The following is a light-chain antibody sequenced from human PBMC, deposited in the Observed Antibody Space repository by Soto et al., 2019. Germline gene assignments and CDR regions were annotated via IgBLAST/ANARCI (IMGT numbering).Light chain of an antibody. CDR3: QQDNIWPRLT. V-gene: IGKV3-15*01. CDR2: GAS. J-gene: IGKJ4*01. Sequence: TVMTQSPATLAVSPGERATLSCRASQSVRNNLAWYQQKPGQPPRLIIYGASIRATGIPARFSGSGSGTEFTPTVRSVQSEEFAVYYCQQDNIWPRLTFGGGTKVEIK. CDR1: QSVRNN.